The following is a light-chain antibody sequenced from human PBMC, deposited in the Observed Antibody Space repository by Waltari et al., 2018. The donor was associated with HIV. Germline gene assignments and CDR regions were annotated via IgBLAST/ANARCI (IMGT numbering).Light chain of an antibody. V-gene: IGKV1-12*01. J-gene: IGKJ2*01. CDR2: AAS. Sequence: DIQMTQYPSCVSASVGDRVTITCRATPDGGTWLAWYQQRPGKAPYLLIYAASHLKSGVPSRFSGSGSGTDFTLPISSLQPEDFATYYCHQANTFPYTFGQGTKLEMK. CDR3: HQANTFPYT. CDR1: PDGGTW.